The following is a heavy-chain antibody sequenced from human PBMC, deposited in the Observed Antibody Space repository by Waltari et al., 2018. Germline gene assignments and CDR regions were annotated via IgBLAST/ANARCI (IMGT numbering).Heavy chain of an antibody. D-gene: IGHD5-12*01. J-gene: IGHJ3*01. CDR1: GFTFRAYA. Sequence: EVQLVESGGDLVQPGRSLRLSCTGSGFTFRAYAINWVRQAPGKGLEWLGCIGSSDYTGGTSFAASVGGRFSISRDDYKRTAYLEMNALQTDDSATYYCTREDDGNDSGAFDLWGQGTLVTVSS. CDR2: IGSSDYTGGT. CDR3: TREDDGNDSGAFDL. V-gene: IGHV3-49*04.